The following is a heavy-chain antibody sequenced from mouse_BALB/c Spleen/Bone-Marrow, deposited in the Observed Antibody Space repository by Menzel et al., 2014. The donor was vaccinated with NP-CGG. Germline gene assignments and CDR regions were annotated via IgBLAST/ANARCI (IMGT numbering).Heavy chain of an antibody. Sequence: VQLQQSGAELMKPGASVKISCKATGYTFNSYWIEWVKQRPGHGLEWIGEILPGSGITNYNEKFKVKATFNADTSSNTAYMQLSSLTSEGSAVYYCARSPYWGQGTLVTVSA. CDR3: ARSPY. V-gene: IGHV1-9*01. CDR2: ILPGSGIT. CDR1: GYTFNSYW. J-gene: IGHJ3*01.